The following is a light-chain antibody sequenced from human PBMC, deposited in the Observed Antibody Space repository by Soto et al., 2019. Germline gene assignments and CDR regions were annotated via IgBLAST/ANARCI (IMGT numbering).Light chain of an antibody. CDR2: GVS. Sequence: QSALTQPASVSGSPGQSITISCTATSSDVGDYNYVSWYQQHPGKAPRLIIYGVSNRPSGISARFSGPKSGSTASLTISGLQAEDEAEYYCSSYTRTNTLVFGGGTKVTVL. J-gene: IGLJ2*01. V-gene: IGLV2-14*01. CDR1: SSDVGDYNY. CDR3: SSYTRTNTLV.